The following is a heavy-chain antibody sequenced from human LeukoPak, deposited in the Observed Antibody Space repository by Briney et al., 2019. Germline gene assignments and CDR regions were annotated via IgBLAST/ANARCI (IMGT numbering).Heavy chain of an antibody. J-gene: IGHJ4*02. V-gene: IGHV1-2*02. D-gene: IGHD3-10*01. Sequence: GASVKVSRKASGYAFTGHYTHWVRQAPGQGLEWVGGIDPNSGGTNIAQKFQGRVALTRDTSITTAFMELSGLRSDDTAVYYCARVDASGSYWGQGTLVTVSS. CDR1: GYAFTGHY. CDR2: IDPNSGGT. CDR3: ARVDASGSY.